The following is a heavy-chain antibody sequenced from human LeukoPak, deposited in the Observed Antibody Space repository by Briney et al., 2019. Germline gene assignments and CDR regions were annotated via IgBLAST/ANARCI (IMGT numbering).Heavy chain of an antibody. J-gene: IGHJ5*02. CDR3: ASLASIAPLGPPGWFDP. Sequence: PSETLSLTCTVSGGSISNYYWSWIRQPPGERLEWIGSIYYSGSTTYSPSLKSRVTISVDTSKNQFSLKLSSVTAADTAVYYCASLASIAPLGPPGWFDPWGQGTLVTVSS. V-gene: IGHV4-59*01. CDR1: GGSISNYY. D-gene: IGHD6-6*01. CDR2: IYYSGST.